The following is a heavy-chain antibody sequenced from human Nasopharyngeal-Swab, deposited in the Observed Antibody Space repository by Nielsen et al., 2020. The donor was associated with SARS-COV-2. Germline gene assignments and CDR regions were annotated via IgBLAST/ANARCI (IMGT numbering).Heavy chain of an antibody. D-gene: IGHD4-17*01. CDR1: GGSFRGSY. CDR3: ARASTVTTFFDL. Sequence: SKTLTLTFAVHGGSFRGSYWSWIRKPPGKGLEWIGEINHSGSTHYNPSLKSRVTISVDTSKNQFSLKLNSVTAADTAVYYCARASTVTTFFDLWGRGTLFTVSS. V-gene: IGHV4-34*01. J-gene: IGHJ2*01. CDR2: INHSGST.